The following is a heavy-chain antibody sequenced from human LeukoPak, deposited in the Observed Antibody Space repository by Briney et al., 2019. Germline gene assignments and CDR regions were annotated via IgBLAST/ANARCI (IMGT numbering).Heavy chain of an antibody. V-gene: IGHV1-2*02. J-gene: IGHJ3*02. D-gene: IGHD2-15*01. CDR3: ARGNHCSFAGCQHNAGFDI. Sequence: GASVKVSCKASGYTFASYGFTWVRQAPGRGLEWMGWVDPKRGDTNYAQTFQDRVTLTSDTSISTGYMELSSLKSDDTAMYYCARGNHCSFAGCQHNAGFDIWGQGTMVTVSS. CDR2: VDPKRGDT. CDR1: GYTFASYG.